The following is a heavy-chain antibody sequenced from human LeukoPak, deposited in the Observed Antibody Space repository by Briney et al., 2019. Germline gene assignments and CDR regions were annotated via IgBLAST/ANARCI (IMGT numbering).Heavy chain of an antibody. CDR2: INHSGST. CDR1: GGSISSSSYY. J-gene: IGHJ5*02. D-gene: IGHD3-10*01. Sequence: SETLSLTCTVSGGSISSSSYYWGWIRQPPGKGLEWIGEINHSGSTNYNPSLKSRVTISVDTSKNQFSLKLSSVTAADTAVYYCASRRRGSMVRGVINGTGANWFDPWGQGTLVTVSS. CDR3: ASRRRGSMVRGVINGTGANWFDP. V-gene: IGHV4-39*07.